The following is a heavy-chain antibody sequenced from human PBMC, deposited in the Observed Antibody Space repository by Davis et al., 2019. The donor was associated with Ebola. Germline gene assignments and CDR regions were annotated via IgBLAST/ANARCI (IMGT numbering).Heavy chain of an antibody. J-gene: IGHJ4*02. Sequence: GESLKTPCAAPGFPFSSYGMHRVRQAPGTGLEWVAVLWYDRSNKYYADSVKGRFTLSRDNSKNTLYLQMNSLKTEDTAVYYCTSSTVAGTYDYWGKGTLVTVSS. CDR1: GFPFSSYG. CDR2: LWYDRSNK. V-gene: IGHV3-33*01. CDR3: TSSTVAGTYDY. D-gene: IGHD6-19*01.